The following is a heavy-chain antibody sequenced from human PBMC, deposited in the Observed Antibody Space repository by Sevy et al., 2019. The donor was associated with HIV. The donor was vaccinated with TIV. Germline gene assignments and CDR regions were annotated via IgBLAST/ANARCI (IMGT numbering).Heavy chain of an antibody. Sequence: GGSLRLSCAASGFTFDDYGMSWVRQAPGKGLEWVSGIDWNGGSTGYADSVKGRFTISRDNAKNSLYLQMNSLRAEDTALYHCARAPYSSGWFWGYAWFDPWCQGTLVTVSS. CDR2: IDWNGGST. CDR3: ARAPYSSGWFWGYAWFDP. V-gene: IGHV3-20*01. D-gene: IGHD6-19*01. CDR1: GFTFDDYG. J-gene: IGHJ5*02.